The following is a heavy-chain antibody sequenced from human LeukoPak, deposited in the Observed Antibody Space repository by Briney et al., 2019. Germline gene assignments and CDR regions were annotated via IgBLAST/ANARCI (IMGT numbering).Heavy chain of an antibody. D-gene: IGHD3-3*01. CDR2: INHSGSP. CDR1: GGSFSGYY. Sequence: PSETLSLTCAVYGGSFSGYYWSWIRQPPGKGLEWIGEINHSGSPNYNPSLKSRVTISVDTSKDQFSLKLSSVTAADTAVYYCARRYYDFWSGPIGGDYFDYWGQGTLVTVSS. V-gene: IGHV4-34*01. CDR3: ARRYYDFWSGPIGGDYFDY. J-gene: IGHJ4*02.